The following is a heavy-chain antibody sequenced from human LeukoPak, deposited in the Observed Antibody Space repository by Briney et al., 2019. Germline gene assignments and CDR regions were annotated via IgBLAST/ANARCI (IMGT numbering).Heavy chain of an antibody. CDR1: GYTFTIYY. Sequence: ASVKVSCKASGYTFTIYYMHWVRQPPGQGLEWMGIINPSGGSTSYAQKFQGRVTMTRDMSTSTVYMELSSLRSEDTAVYYCARDGSIAAPPNYYYYYMDVWGKGTTVTVSS. CDR3: ARDGSIAAPPNYYYYYMDV. CDR2: INPSGGST. D-gene: IGHD6-6*01. J-gene: IGHJ6*03. V-gene: IGHV1-46*01.